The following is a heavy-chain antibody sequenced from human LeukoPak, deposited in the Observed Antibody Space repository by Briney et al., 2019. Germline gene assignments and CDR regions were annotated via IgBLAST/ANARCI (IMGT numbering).Heavy chain of an antibody. CDR3: ARGPTKYDSSGYGQDY. CDR1: GYTFTGYY. V-gene: IGHV1-2*02. D-gene: IGHD3-22*01. J-gene: IGHJ4*02. Sequence: ASVKVSCKASGYTFTGYYMHWVRQAPGQGLEWMGWINPNSGGTNYAQKFQGRVTMTRDTSISTAYMELSRLRSDDTAVYYCARGPTKYDSSGYGQDYWGQGTLVTVSS. CDR2: INPNSGGT.